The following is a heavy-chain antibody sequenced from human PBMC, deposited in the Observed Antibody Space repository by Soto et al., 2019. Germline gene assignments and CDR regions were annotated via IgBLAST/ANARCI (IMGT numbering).Heavy chain of an antibody. CDR2: ISYDGSNK. CDR3: VGGQYYFDY. V-gene: IGHV3-30*03. CDR1: GFPFTAYV. D-gene: IGHD3-10*01. J-gene: IGHJ4*02. Sequence: QVQLVESGGGVVQPGRSLRLSCAASGFPFTAYVMHWVRDGPDKGLEWVAVISYDGSNKFYADSVKGRFTISRDNSKNTLYLQMNSLRPEDTALYYCVGGQYYFDYRGQGTLVTVSS.